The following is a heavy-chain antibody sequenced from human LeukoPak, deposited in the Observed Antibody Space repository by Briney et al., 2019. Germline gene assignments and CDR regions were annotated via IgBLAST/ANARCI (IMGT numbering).Heavy chain of an antibody. D-gene: IGHD3-22*01. CDR1: GGSISSSIYY. CDR3: ARGNPSTIPEPNTYYYDSSASANFDY. Sequence: MPSETLSLTCIVSGGSISSSIYYWAWVRQPPGKGLEWIGTVFYNGATQYSPSLRSRVTISVDTSKNQFSLRLSSVTAADTAVYYCARGNPSTIPEPNTYYYDSSASANFDYWGQGTLVTVSS. CDR2: VFYNGAT. V-gene: IGHV4-39*07. J-gene: IGHJ4*02.